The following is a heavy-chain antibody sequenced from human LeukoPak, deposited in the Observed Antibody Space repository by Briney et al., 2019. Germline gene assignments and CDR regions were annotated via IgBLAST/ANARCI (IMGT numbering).Heavy chain of an antibody. Sequence: GGSLRLSCAASGFTFSSYEMNRVRQAPGKGLEWVSYISSSGSTIYSADSVKCPFTISRDNANNSLYLQMNSLRAEDTAVYYCAREGAAMGGFDYWGQGTLVTVSS. D-gene: IGHD2-2*01. CDR3: AREGAAMGGFDY. CDR2: ISSSGSTI. CDR1: GFTFSSYE. J-gene: IGHJ4*02. V-gene: IGHV3-48*03.